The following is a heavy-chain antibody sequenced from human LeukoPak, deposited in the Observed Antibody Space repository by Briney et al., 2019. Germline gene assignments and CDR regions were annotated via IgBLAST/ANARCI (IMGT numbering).Heavy chain of an antibody. Sequence: ASETLSLTCAVYGGSFSGYYWSWIRQPPGKGLEWTGEINHSGSTNYNPSLKSRVTISVDTSKNQFSLKLSSVTAADTAVYYCARELYSSGYHDAFDIWGQGTMVTVSS. D-gene: IGHD3-22*01. J-gene: IGHJ3*02. CDR1: GGSFSGYY. V-gene: IGHV4-34*01. CDR2: INHSGST. CDR3: ARELYSSGYHDAFDI.